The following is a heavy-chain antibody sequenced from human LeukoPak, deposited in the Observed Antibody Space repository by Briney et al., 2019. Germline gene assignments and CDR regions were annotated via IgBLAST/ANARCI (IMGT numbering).Heavy chain of an antibody. V-gene: IGHV3-33*01. CDR1: GFTFRSYG. Sequence: GRSLRLSCAASGFTFRSYGMHWVRQAPGKGLEWVAVIWYDGSNKYYADSVKGRFTDSRNNSKNTLYLQMNSLRAEDTAVYYCASDPIEGCGDYADYWGQGTLVTVSS. D-gene: IGHD4-17*01. CDR3: ASDPIEGCGDYADY. CDR2: IWYDGSNK. J-gene: IGHJ4*02.